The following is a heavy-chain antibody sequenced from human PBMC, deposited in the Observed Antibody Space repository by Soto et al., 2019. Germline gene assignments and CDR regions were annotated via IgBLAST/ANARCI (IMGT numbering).Heavy chain of an antibody. CDR3: AKGSVLRVVEAQLAILGGVDV. V-gene: IGHV3-33*06. CDR2: RSYDGSRE. J-gene: IGHJ6*02. D-gene: IGHD1-1*01. Sequence: PGGSLRLSCVASGFTFSSYGMHWVRQAPGKGLEWVAVRSYDGSREYYADSGKARFTISRDNSKTIPYLQMNSLRLEDTAVYYCAKGSVLRVVEAQLAILGGVDVWGQAAMVTVSS. CDR1: GFTFSSYG.